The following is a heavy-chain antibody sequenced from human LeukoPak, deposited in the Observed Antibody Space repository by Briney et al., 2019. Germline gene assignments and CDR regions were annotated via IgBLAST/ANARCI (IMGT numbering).Heavy chain of an antibody. Sequence: GGSLRLSCAASGFTFSSYSMNWVRQAPGKGLEWVSYISSSSSTIYYADSVKGRFTISRDNAKNSLYLQMNSLRAEDTAVYYCARGQLRFLEWLSAGGMDVWGQGTTVTVSS. J-gene: IGHJ6*02. V-gene: IGHV3-48*01. CDR3: ARGQLRFLEWLSAGGMDV. CDR2: ISSSSSTI. CDR1: GFTFSSYS. D-gene: IGHD3-3*01.